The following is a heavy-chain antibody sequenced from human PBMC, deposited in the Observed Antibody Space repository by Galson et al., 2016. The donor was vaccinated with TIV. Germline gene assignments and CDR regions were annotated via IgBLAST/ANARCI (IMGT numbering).Heavy chain of an antibody. CDR2: ISLTGSHT. D-gene: IGHD2-15*01. CDR1: GFAFNFYV. V-gene: IGHV3-23*01. J-gene: IGHJ4*02. Sequence: SLRLSCAASGFAFNFYVMTWVRQGPGKGLEWVSTISLTGSHTYYADSVKGRFTISRDNSKSTMYLQMSSLRAEDTAVYYCAREGGYSPGLGPFDYWGQGTLVTVSS. CDR3: AREGGYSPGLGPFDY.